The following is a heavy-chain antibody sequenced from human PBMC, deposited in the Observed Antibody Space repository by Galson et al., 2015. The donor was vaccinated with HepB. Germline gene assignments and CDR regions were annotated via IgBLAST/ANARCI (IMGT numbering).Heavy chain of an antibody. V-gene: IGHV3-23*01. Sequence: SLRLSCAASGFTFRNYAMSWVRQAPGKGLEWVSAITPSGDNTYSADSVKGRFTISRDNSKNALFLQKTGLTADGTAIYYWTRVPPDYTSGWYRQALYYFDSWGQGTLVAVSS. J-gene: IGHJ4*02. CDR2: ITPSGDNT. CDR1: GFTFRNYA. CDR3: TRVPPDYTSGWYRQALYYFDS. D-gene: IGHD6-19*01.